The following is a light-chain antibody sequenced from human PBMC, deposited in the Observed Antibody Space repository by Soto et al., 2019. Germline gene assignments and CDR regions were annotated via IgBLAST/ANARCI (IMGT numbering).Light chain of an antibody. CDR1: QSLGTTD. CDR3: QQYGSLPYT. Sequence: EIVLTQSPGTLSLTRGKRATLSCRASQSLGTTDLVWYQQRSGQPPRLVIHGTFSTASGITARFSGSGSWTDFTLTISRLEPEDSEVYYCQQYGSLPYTFGRGTRLESK. J-gene: IGKJ5*01. CDR2: GTF. V-gene: IGKV3-20*01.